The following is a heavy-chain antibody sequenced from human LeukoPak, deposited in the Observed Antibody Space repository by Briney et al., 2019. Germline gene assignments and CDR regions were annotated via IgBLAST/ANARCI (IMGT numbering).Heavy chain of an antibody. CDR1: GDSLSSSSYY. Sequence: PSETLSLTCTVSGDSLSSSSYYWGWIRQPPGKGLEWIGYIYYSGSTNYNPSLKSRVTISVDTSKNQFSLKLSSVTAADTAVYYCARGLNWFDPWGQGTLVTVSS. CDR2: IYYSGST. CDR3: ARGLNWFDP. V-gene: IGHV4-61*05. J-gene: IGHJ5*02.